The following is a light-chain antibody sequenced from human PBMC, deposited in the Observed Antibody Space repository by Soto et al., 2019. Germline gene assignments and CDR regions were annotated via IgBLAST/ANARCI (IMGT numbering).Light chain of an antibody. V-gene: IGKV3-15*01. J-gene: IGKJ1*01. CDR3: QQYNNWPPWT. CDR2: GAS. Sequence: EIVLTQSPGTLSLSPGERATLSCRASQSVSSSYLAWYQQKPGQAPRPLIYGASSRATGIPARFSGSGSGTEFTLTISGLQSEDFAVYYCQQYNNWPPWTFGQGTKVEIK. CDR1: QSVSSSY.